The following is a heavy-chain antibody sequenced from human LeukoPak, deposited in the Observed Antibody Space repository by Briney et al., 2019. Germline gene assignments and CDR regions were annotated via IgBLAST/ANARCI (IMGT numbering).Heavy chain of an antibody. J-gene: IGHJ4*02. CDR3: ARASGPGSYYGIDY. CDR1: GGSISSYY. Sequence: PSETLSLTCTVSGGSISSYYWSWIRQPPGKGLEWIGYIYYSGSTNYNPSLKSRVTISVDTSKNQFSLKLSSVTAADTAVYYCARASGPGSYYGIDYWGQGTLVTVSS. V-gene: IGHV4-59*01. CDR2: IYYSGST. D-gene: IGHD3-10*01.